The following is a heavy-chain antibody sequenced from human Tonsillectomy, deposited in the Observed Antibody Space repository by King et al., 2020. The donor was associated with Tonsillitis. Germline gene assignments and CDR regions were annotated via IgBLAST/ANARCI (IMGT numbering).Heavy chain of an antibody. D-gene: IGHD3-10*01. CDR3: ARIVYGGSRSYYTDYYYYMDV. CDR2: ISSSSSYT. J-gene: IGHJ6*03. CDR1: GFTFSDYY. V-gene: IGHV3-11*05. Sequence: HVLLVESGGGLVKPGGSLRLSCAASGFTFSDYYMSWIRQAPGKGLEWVSYISSSSSYTNYADSVKGRFTISRDNAKNSLYLQMNSLRAEDTAVYYCARIVYGGSRSYYTDYYYYMDVWGKGTTVTVSS.